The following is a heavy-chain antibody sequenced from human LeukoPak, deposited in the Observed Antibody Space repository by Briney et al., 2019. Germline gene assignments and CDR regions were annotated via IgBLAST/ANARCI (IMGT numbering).Heavy chain of an antibody. CDR1: GYSISSGYY. V-gene: IGHV4-38-2*02. D-gene: IGHD3-10*01. CDR2: IYHSGST. Sequence: PSETLSLTCTVSGYSISSGYYWGWIRQPPGKGLEWIGSIYHSGSTYYNPSLKSRVTISVDTSKNQFSLKLSSVTAADTAVYYCARAPLLIRGVHRGSWYFDLWGRGTLVTVSS. J-gene: IGHJ2*01. CDR3: ARAPLLIRGVHRGSWYFDL.